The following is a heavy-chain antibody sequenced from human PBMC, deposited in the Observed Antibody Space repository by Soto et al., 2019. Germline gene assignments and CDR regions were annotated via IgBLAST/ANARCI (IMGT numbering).Heavy chain of an antibody. CDR2: MNPNSGHT. V-gene: IGHV1-8*01. Sequence: QVQLVQSGAEVNKPGASVKVSCKASGYTFTSHDINWMRQATGHGLEWMGWMNPNSGHTNYAQKFQGRVTMTRDTSISTAYMELTNLRSEDTAIYYCASDMRTTWGQGTLVTVSS. J-gene: IGHJ5*02. CDR1: GYTFTSHD. D-gene: IGHD3-9*01. CDR3: ASDMRTT.